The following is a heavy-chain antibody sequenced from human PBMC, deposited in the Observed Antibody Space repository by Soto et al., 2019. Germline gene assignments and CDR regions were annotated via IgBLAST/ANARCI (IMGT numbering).Heavy chain of an antibody. V-gene: IGHV3-21*01. Sequence: GGSLRLSCAASGFTFSSYSMNWVRQAPGKGLEWVSSISSSSSYIYYADSVKGRFTISRDNAKNSLYLQMNSLRAEDTAVYYCARELPVPAAPYSMDVWGKATTVTVSS. J-gene: IGHJ6*03. CDR1: GFTFSSYS. D-gene: IGHD2-2*01. CDR2: ISSSSSYI. CDR3: ARELPVPAAPYSMDV.